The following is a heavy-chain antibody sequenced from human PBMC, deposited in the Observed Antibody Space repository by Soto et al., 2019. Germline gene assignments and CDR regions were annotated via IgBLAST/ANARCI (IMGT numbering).Heavy chain of an antibody. CDR3: ARLPYYDFWSGYSVRYFDY. D-gene: IGHD3-3*01. CDR1: GYSFTIYW. J-gene: IGHJ4*02. Sequence: PGESLKISCKGSGYSFTIYWIGWVRQMPGKGLEWMGIIYPGDSDTRYSPSFQGQATISADKSISTAYLQWSSLKASDTAMYYCARLPYYDFWSGYSVRYFDYWGQGTLVTVSS. CDR2: IYPGDSDT. V-gene: IGHV5-51*01.